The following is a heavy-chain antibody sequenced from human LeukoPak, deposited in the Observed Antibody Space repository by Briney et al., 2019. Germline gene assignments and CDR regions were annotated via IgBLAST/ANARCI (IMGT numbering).Heavy chain of an antibody. J-gene: IGHJ4*02. Sequence: PGGSLRLSCAASGFSFHNAWMSWVRQAPGKGLEWVGRIKSKTDGGTTDYAAPVEGRFTVSRDDSKNTVYLQMSSLKTEDTGVYYCTRESPDYDILTGYNGGDYWGQGTPVTVSS. D-gene: IGHD3-9*01. V-gene: IGHV3-15*01. CDR1: GFSFHNAW. CDR2: IKSKTDGGTT. CDR3: TRESPDYDILTGYNGGDY.